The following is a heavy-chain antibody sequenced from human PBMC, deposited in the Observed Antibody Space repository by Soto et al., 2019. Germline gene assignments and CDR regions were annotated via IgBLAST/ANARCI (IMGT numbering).Heavy chain of an antibody. CDR2: ISHSGST. CDR1: GGSFSGYY. CDR3: ARRGKSSGWAPDY. Sequence: QVQLQQWGAGLLEPSGTLSLTCAVYGGSFSGYYWNWLRQPPGKGLECIGEISHSGSTDYNPSLKSRVTISVDTSRNQFSLKLTSVTADTAIYYCARRGKSSGWAPDYWGQGTLVTVSS. J-gene: IGHJ4*02. D-gene: IGHD6-19*01. V-gene: IGHV4-34*01.